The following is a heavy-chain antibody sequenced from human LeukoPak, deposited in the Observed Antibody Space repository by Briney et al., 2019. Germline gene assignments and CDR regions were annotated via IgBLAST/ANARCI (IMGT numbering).Heavy chain of an antibody. J-gene: IGHJ4*02. Sequence: SQTLSLTCAISGDSVSSNSAAWNWIRQSPSRGLEWLGRTYYRSKWHSYYAPSVKSRITINPDTSKNQFSLQLKSVTPEDTAVYYCARMVGLVSDFWGQGTLVTISS. CDR3: ARMVGLVSDF. CDR1: GDSVSSNSAA. CDR2: TYYRSKWHS. D-gene: IGHD3-10*01. V-gene: IGHV6-1*01.